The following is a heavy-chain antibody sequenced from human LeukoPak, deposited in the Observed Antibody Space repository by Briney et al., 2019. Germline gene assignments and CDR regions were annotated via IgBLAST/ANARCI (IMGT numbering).Heavy chain of an antibody. CDR3: ARVGYCSSTSCSYRHFQH. Sequence: PSETLSLTCTVSGGSITSYYWSWIRQPPGKGLEWIGYIYYSGSTNYNPSLKSRVTISVDTSKNQFSLKLSSVIAADTAVYYCARVGYCSSTSCSYRHFQHWGQGTLVTVSS. CDR1: GGSITSYY. V-gene: IGHV4-59*01. J-gene: IGHJ1*01. CDR2: IYYSGST. D-gene: IGHD2-2*01.